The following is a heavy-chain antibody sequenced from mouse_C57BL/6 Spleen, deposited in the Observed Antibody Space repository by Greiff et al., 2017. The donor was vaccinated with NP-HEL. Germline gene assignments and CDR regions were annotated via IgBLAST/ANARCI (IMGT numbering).Heavy chain of an antibody. V-gene: IGHV1-64*01. CDR3: ARTAFYAMDY. CDR2: IHPNGGST. J-gene: IGHJ4*01. Sequence: QVQLQQPGAELVKPGASVKLSCKASGYTFTGYWMHWVKQRPGQGLEWIGMIHPNGGSTNYNEKFKSKATLTVDKSSSTAYMQLSSLTSEDSAVYYCARTAFYAMDYWGQGTSVTVSS. CDR1: GYTFTGYW.